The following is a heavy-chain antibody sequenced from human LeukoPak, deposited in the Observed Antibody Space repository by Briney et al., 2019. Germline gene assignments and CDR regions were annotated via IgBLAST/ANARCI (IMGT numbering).Heavy chain of an antibody. Sequence: SETLSLTCTVSGGSISSYYWSWIRQPPGKELEWIGYIYYSGSTNYNPSLKSRVTISVDTSKNQFSLKLSSVTAADTAVYYCARQARSYYGMDVWGQGTTATVSS. J-gene: IGHJ6*02. CDR2: IYYSGST. CDR1: GGSISSYY. CDR3: ARQARSYYGMDV. V-gene: IGHV4-59*08. D-gene: IGHD1-1*01.